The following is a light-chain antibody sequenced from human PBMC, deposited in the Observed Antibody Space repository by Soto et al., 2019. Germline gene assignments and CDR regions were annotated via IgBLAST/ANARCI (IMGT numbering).Light chain of an antibody. CDR3: QQYGSSPWT. CDR2: DTS. V-gene: IGKV3-20*01. J-gene: IGKJ1*01. Sequence: EIGLTQSPGTLSLSPGERATLFCRASHSLATNSLAWYQQKPGQAPRLLFYDTSSRATGIPDRFSGSESGTDFTLTISRLEPEDFAVYYCQQYGSSPWTFGQGTKVDIK. CDR1: HSLATNS.